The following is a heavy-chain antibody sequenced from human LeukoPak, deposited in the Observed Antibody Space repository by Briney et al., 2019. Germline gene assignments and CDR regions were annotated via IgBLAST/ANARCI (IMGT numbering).Heavy chain of an antibody. V-gene: IGHV3-23*01. J-gene: IGHJ5*02. D-gene: IGHD3-22*01. Sequence: GGSLRLSCAASGFTFDDYAMHWVRQAPGKGLEWVSAISGSGGSTYYADSVKGRFTISRDNSKNTLYLQMNSLRAEDTAVYYCANHASGYYNNWFDPWGQGTLVTVSS. CDR1: GFTFDDYA. CDR3: ANHASGYYNNWFDP. CDR2: ISGSGGST.